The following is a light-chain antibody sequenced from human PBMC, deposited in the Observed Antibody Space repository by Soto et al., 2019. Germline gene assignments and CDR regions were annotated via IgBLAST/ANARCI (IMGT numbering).Light chain of an antibody. V-gene: IGKV3-11*01. J-gene: IGKJ2*01. CDR1: QSISSY. Sequence: DIVLTQSPATLSLSPGERATLSCRTSQSISSYLAWYQQKPGQAPRLLIYDASNRATGIPARFSGSGSGTDFTLTISSLEPEDFAVYWCQHRSNWPPHTYTFGQGTKLEIK. CDR2: DAS. CDR3: QHRSNWPPHTYT.